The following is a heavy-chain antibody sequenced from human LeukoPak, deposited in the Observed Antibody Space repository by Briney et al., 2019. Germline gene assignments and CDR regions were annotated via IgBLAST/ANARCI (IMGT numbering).Heavy chain of an antibody. CDR2: INRDGSST. CDR3: ARAGEVPGIVATIGTPDY. V-gene: IGHV3-74*01. CDR1: GFTFSSYW. D-gene: IGHD5-12*01. Sequence: GSLRLSCAASGFTFSSYWMHWVRQAPGKGLVWVSRINRDGSSTSYADSVKGRFTISRDNAKNTLYLQMNSLRAEDTAVYYCARAGEVPGIVATIGTPDYWGQGTLVTVSS. J-gene: IGHJ4*02.